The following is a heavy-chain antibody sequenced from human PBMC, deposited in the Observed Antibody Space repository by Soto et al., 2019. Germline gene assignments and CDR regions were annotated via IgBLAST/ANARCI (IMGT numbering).Heavy chain of an antibody. J-gene: IGHJ5*02. D-gene: IGHD3-9*01. V-gene: IGHV1-18*01. CDR3: ARDADILTGYYTSGCFDP. CDR1: GYTFTSYG. Sequence: ASVKVSCKASGYTFTSYGISWVRQAPGQGLEWMGWISAYSTNTNYAQKLQGRVTMTTDTSTSTAYMELRSLRSDDTAVYYCARDADILTGYYTSGCFDPWGQGTLVTVSS. CDR2: ISAYSTNT.